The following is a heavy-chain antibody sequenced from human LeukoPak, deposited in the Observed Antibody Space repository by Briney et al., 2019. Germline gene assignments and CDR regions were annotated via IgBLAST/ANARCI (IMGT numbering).Heavy chain of an antibody. J-gene: IGHJ4*02. CDR2: IRNKVNIYAT. CDR3: ARGGRSYYYISGFDY. V-gene: IGHV3-72*01. D-gene: IGHD3-9*01. CDR1: GFTFSEHC. Sequence: PGGSLRLSCAASGFTFSEHCMDWVSEAPREGLWCVCRIRNKVNIYATEYAASVKGRFIISRDDSRNSLYLQMNSLKTEDTAVYYCARGGRSYYYISGFDYWGQGTLVTVSS.